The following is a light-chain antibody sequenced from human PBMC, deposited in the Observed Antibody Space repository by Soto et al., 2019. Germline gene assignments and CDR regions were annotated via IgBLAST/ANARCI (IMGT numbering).Light chain of an antibody. CDR3: QSYDNSLSGWV. CDR2: ANS. J-gene: IGLJ3*02. Sequence: QSVLTQPPSVSGAPGQRVTISCTGSSSNIGAGYDVHWYQQLPGTAPKLLINANSNRPSGVPDRFSGSKSGTSASLAITGLHAEDEADYSCQSYDNSLSGWVFGGGTKLTVL. V-gene: IGLV1-40*01. CDR1: SSNIGAGYD.